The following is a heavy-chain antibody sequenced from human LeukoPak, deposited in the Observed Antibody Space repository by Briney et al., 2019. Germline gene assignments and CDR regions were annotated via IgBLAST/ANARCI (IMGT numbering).Heavy chain of an antibody. Sequence: PGGSLRLFCVASRYTFSNYWMTWVRQAPGKGLERVANIKKDGGETYYMESVKGRFTISRDNARNSLYLQMNSLTVEDTAVYYCARDMGWQQFDQWGQGTLVTVSS. J-gene: IGHJ4*02. CDR1: RYTFSNYW. CDR2: IKKDGGET. V-gene: IGHV3-7*01. D-gene: IGHD5-24*01. CDR3: ARDMGWQQFDQ.